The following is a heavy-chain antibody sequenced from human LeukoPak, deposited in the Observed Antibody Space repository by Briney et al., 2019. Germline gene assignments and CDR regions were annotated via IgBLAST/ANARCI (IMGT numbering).Heavy chain of an antibody. CDR3: AKDHLPGIVVADRDY. CDR1: GFTFSSYA. CDR2: ISGSGGRT. V-gene: IGHV3-23*01. D-gene: IGHD6-19*01. J-gene: IGHJ4*02. Sequence: GGSLRLSCAASGFTFSSYAMNWVRQAPGKGLEWVSSISGSGGRTYYADSVKGRFTISRDNSKNTLYLQMNSLRAEDTAVYYCAKDHLPGIVVADRDYWGQGTLVTVSS.